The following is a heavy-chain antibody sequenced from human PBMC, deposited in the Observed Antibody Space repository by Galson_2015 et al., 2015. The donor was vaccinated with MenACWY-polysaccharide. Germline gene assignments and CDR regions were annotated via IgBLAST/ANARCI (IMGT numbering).Heavy chain of an antibody. D-gene: IGHD3-22*01. CDR1: GGSFTSYY. CDR2: VNHSGKT. CDR3: ARAWSSGYYFQY. Sequence: LSLTCAVSGGSFTSYYWAWIRQTAEKGLEWLGEVNHSGKTNYNPSLRRRLTISVDTSQNQFFLQLTSVTAADTATYYCARAWSSGYYFQYWGQGTLVAVSS. V-gene: IGHV4-34*01. J-gene: IGHJ4*02.